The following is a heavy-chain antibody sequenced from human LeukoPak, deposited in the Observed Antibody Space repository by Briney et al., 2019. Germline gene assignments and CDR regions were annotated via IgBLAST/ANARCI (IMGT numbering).Heavy chain of an antibody. V-gene: IGHV1-2*02. Sequence: ASVKVSCKASGYTFTGYYMHWVRQAPGQGREWMGWINPNSGGTNYAQKFQGRVTMTRDTSISTAYMELSRLRSDDTAVYYCAREADIVVVPAARYYYYYMDVWGKGTTVTVSS. CDR3: AREADIVVVPAARYYYYYMDV. CDR1: GYTFTGYY. CDR2: INPNSGGT. J-gene: IGHJ6*03. D-gene: IGHD2-2*01.